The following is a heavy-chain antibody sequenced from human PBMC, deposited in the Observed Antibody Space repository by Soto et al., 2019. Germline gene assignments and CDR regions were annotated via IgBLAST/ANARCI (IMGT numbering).Heavy chain of an antibody. Sequence: EVQLVESGGGLVKRGGSLRLSCAASGLTFSSYSMNWVRQAPGKGLEWVSYISSSSSTIYYADSVKGRFTISRDNAKNSLYLKINSLRTEDTAVYYCEFGEESRYYYDGMDVWGQGTTVTVSS. D-gene: IGHD3-10*01. CDR2: ISSSSSTI. CDR1: GLTFSSYS. CDR3: EFGEESRYYYDGMDV. V-gene: IGHV3-48*01. J-gene: IGHJ6*02.